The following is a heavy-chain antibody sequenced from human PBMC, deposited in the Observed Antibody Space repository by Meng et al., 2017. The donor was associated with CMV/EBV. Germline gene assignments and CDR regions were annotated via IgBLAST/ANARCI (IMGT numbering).Heavy chain of an antibody. D-gene: IGHD2-2*01. CDR3: ARDLMNCSSTSCANWFDP. Sequence: QVRMPGSGHGLVKPSESLSRPCTVSGGSSSSSYWSWIRQPAGKGLEWIGRIYTSGSTNYNPSLKSRVTMSVDTSKNQFSLKLSSVTAADTAVYYCARDLMNCSSTSCANWFDPWGQGTLVTVSS. V-gene: IGHV4-4*07. CDR2: IYTSGST. CDR1: GGSSSSSY. J-gene: IGHJ5*02.